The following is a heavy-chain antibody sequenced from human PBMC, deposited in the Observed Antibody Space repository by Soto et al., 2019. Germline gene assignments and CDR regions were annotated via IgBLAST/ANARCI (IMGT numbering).Heavy chain of an antibody. D-gene: IGHD2-2*01. V-gene: IGHV1-3*01. CDR3: ATAIADDAFDI. J-gene: IGHJ3*02. CDR1: GYTFTSYA. Sequence: ASVKVSCKASGYTFTSYAMHWVRQAPGQRLEWMGWINGGNGNTKYSQKLQGRVTITRDTSATTAYMELSSLRSEDTAVYYCATAIADDAFDIWGRGTMVTVS. CDR2: INGGNGNT.